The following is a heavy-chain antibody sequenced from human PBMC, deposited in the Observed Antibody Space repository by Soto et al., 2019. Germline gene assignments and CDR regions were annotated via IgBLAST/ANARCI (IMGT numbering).Heavy chain of an antibody. CDR2: IYWDDDK. J-gene: IGHJ4*02. Sequence: QITLKESGPTLVKPTQTLTLTCTFSGFSLSTSGVGVGWIRQPPGKALEWLALIYWDDDKRYSPSLKSRLTTTKDXXKXQXALTMTNMDPVDTATYYCAHVKYYYDSSGYYPLFDYWGQGTLVTVSS. CDR1: GFSLSTSGVG. D-gene: IGHD3-22*01. CDR3: AHVKYYYDSSGYYPLFDY. V-gene: IGHV2-5*02.